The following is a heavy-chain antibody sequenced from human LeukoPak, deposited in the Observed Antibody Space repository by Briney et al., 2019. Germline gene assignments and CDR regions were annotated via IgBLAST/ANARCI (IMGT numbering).Heavy chain of an antibody. D-gene: IGHD1-26*01. CDR1: GGSFSGYY. Sequence: SETLSLTCAVYGGSFSGYYWSWIRQPPGKGREWIGEINHSGITNYNPSLKSRVTISVDTSKNQFSLKLSSVTAADTAVYYCARFLRGATNALEIWGQGTMVTVSS. V-gene: IGHV4-34*01. CDR2: INHSGIT. J-gene: IGHJ3*02. CDR3: ARFLRGATNALEI.